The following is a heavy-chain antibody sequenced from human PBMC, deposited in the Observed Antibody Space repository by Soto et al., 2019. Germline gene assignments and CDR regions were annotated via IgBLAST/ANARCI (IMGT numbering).Heavy chain of an antibody. CDR3: TRGPRSTSTGTGAF. Sequence: XGSLCLSCAAAGFTFSMYWMHWVRQAPGKGPEWVSRINDDGISTNYADSVKGRFTISRDNAKNTLYLQMNALRVEDTAVYYCTRGPRSTSTGTGAFWGQGYLVTVSS. CDR2: INDDGIST. CDR1: GFTFSMYW. J-gene: IGHJ4*02. D-gene: IGHD1-1*01. V-gene: IGHV3-74*01.